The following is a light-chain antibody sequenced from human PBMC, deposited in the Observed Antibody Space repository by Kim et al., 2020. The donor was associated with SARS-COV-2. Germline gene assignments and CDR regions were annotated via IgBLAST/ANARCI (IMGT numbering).Light chain of an antibody. CDR1: SLRTNY. CDR3: NSRDSNDNVV. V-gene: IGLV3-19*01. CDR2: GKN. J-gene: IGLJ2*01. Sequence: VALGQTVRITCKGNSLRTNYATWYQQKPGQAPILVIYGKNTRPSGIPDRFSGSTSGNTASLTITGTQAGDEADYYCNSRDSNDNVVFGGGTRLTVL.